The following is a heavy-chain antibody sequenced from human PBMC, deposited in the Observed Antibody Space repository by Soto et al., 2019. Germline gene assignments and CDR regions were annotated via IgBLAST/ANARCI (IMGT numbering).Heavy chain of an antibody. CDR2: ISAYNGNT. V-gene: IGHV1-18*01. CDR1: GGTFSSYA. D-gene: IGHD3-10*01. Sequence: ASVKVSCKASGGTFSSYAISWVRQAPGQGLEWMGGISAYNGNTNYAQKLQGRVTMTTDTSTSTAYMELRSLRSDDTAVYYCARTMVRGVAKGYFDYWGQGTLVTVSS. J-gene: IGHJ4*02. CDR3: ARTMVRGVAKGYFDY.